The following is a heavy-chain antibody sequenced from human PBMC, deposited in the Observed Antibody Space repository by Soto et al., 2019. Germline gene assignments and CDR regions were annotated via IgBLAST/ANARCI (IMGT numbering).Heavy chain of an antibody. Sequence: SETLSLTCTVSGGSIISYYWSWILQPPWKGLEWIGYIYYSGSTNYNPSLKSRVTISVDTSKNQFSLKLSSVTAADTAVYYCGRAPYDFWSGPAPFDYWGKGTLVTVSS. CDR2: IYYSGST. D-gene: IGHD3-3*01. CDR3: GRAPYDFWSGPAPFDY. V-gene: IGHV4-59*01. J-gene: IGHJ4*02. CDR1: GGSIISYY.